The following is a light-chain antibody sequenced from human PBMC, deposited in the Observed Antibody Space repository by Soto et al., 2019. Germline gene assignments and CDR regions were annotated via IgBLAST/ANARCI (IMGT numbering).Light chain of an antibody. CDR2: EGS. CDR3: CSYAGSSTLVV. Sequence: QPVLTQPASVSGSPGQSITISCTGTSSDVGSYNLVSWYQQHPGKAPKLMIYEGSKRPSGVSNRFSGSKSGNTASLTISGLQAEDEADYYCCSYAGSSTLVVFGGETKLTVL. CDR1: SSDVGSYNL. J-gene: IGLJ2*01. V-gene: IGLV2-23*01.